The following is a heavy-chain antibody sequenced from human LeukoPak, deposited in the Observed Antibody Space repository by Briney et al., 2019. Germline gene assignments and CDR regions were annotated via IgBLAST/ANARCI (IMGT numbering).Heavy chain of an antibody. Sequence: SETLSLTCTVSGGSISSYYWSWIRQPPGKGLEWIGYIYYSGSTNYNPSLKSRVTISVDTSKNQFSLKLSSVTAADTAVYYCARAPRGHRQGRAFDIWGQGTMVTVSS. CDR2: IYYSGST. D-gene: IGHD3-10*01. V-gene: IGHV4-59*12. J-gene: IGHJ3*02. CDR1: GGSISSYY. CDR3: ARAPRGHRQGRAFDI.